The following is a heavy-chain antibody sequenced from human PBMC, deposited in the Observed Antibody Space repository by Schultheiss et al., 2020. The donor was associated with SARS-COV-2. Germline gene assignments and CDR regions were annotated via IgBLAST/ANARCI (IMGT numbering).Heavy chain of an antibody. Sequence: SETLSLTCTVSGGSISSGGYYWSWIRQHPGKGLEWIGYIYYSGSTYYNPSLKSRVTISVDRSKNQFSLKLSSVTAADTAVYYCARVDLETALVGGLDVWGQGATVTVSS. CDR2: IYYSGST. J-gene: IGHJ6*02. CDR1: GGSISSGGYY. V-gene: IGHV4-31*03. CDR3: ARVDLETALVGGLDV. D-gene: IGHD5-18*01.